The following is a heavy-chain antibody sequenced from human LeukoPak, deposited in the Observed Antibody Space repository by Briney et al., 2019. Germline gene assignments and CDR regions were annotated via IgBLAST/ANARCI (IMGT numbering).Heavy chain of an antibody. D-gene: IGHD5-18*01. CDR3: ATNVDTSDDY. V-gene: IGHV3-23*01. CDR1: GFTFSSYA. Sequence: GGSLRLSCAASGFTFSSYAMTWVRQAPGKGLEWVSTISGSGRSTYYADSVKGRFTISRDNSKNTLYLQMNSLRAEDTALYYCATNVDTSDDYRGQGTLVTVSS. J-gene: IGHJ4*02. CDR2: ISGSGRST.